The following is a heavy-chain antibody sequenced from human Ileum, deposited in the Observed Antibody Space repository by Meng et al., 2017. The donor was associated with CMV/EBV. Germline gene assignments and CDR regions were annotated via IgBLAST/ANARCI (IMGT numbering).Heavy chain of an antibody. J-gene: IGHJ3*02. CDR2: IEQNGIAD. V-gene: IGHV3-7*01. CDR3: STQVYSRHDI. CDR1: GFSFSSYW. D-gene: IGHD6-13*01. Sequence: AEPLRLSCAASGFSFSSYWMSCVRQAPGKGMEWVANIEQNGIADGYVESVKGRFTISRDNTKKSLDLQMNSLRAEDTAVYYCSTQVYSRHDIWGQGTEVTVSS.